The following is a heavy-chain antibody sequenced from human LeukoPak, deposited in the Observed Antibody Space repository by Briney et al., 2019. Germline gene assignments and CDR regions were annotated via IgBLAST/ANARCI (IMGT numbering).Heavy chain of an antibody. J-gene: IGHJ6*02. CDR2: ISSSSYI. CDR1: GFTFSSYS. V-gene: IGHV3-21*01. CDR3: AKYYDILTGTIRPRYGMDV. D-gene: IGHD3-9*01. Sequence: GGSLRLSCAASGFTFSSYSMNWVRQAPGKGLEWVSSISSSSYIYYADSVKGRFTISRDNAKNSLYLQMNSLRAEDTAVYYCAKYYDILTGTIRPRYGMDVWGQGTTVTVSS.